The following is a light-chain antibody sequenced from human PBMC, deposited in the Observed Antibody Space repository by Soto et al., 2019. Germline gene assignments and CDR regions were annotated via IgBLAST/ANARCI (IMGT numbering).Light chain of an antibody. CDR2: DAS. J-gene: IGKJ1*01. Sequence: EIVLTQSPATLSLSPGERATLSCRASQSVNSYLAGYQQKPGQAPRLLIYDASNRATGIPARFSGSGSGTDFILTISSLEPEDFAVYYCQQRNSLSGTVGQGTKVEIK. CDR3: QQRNSLSGT. V-gene: IGKV3-11*01. CDR1: QSVNSY.